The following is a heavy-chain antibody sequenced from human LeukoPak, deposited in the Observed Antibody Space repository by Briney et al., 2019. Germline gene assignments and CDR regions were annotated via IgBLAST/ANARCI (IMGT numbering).Heavy chain of an antibody. CDR1: GFTFSSYS. J-gene: IGHJ4*02. CDR2: ISSSSSYI. D-gene: IGHD1-1*01. Sequence: GGSLRLSCAASGFTFSSYSMNWVRQAPGKGLEWVSSISSSSSYIYYADSVKGRFTISRDNAKNSLYLQMNSLRPEDTAVYYCAKEGTMSSGTRDLDYWGQGTLVTVSS. CDR3: AKEGTMSSGTRDLDY. V-gene: IGHV3-21*01.